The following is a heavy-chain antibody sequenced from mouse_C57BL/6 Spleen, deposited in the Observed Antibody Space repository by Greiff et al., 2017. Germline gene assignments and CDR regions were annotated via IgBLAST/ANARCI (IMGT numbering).Heavy chain of an antibody. Sequence: VQLMQSGPELVKPGASVTISCKASGFSFTGYYMHWVQQRHGNILDWIGYIYPYNGVSSYNQKFKGKATLAVDKSSSTAYMELRSLTSEDSAVYYCARDYYGSSYNYWGQGTTLTVSS. V-gene: IGHV1-31*01. CDR3: ARDYYGSSYNY. CDR2: IYPYNGVS. D-gene: IGHD1-1*01. CDR1: GFSFTGYY. J-gene: IGHJ2*01.